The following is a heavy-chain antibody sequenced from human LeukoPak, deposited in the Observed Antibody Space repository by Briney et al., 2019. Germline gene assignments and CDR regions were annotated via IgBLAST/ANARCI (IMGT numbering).Heavy chain of an antibody. Sequence: GGTLRLSCAASGFTFSSYGMSWVRQAPGKGLECVSAISGSGGSTYYADSVKGRFTISIDNSKNTLSLQMNSLRAEDTAVYYCAKAGNCSSTSCYERYYYYYYMDVWGKGTTVTISS. J-gene: IGHJ6*03. CDR1: GFTFSSYG. CDR3: AKAGNCSSTSCYERYYYYYYMDV. V-gene: IGHV3-23*01. D-gene: IGHD2-2*01. CDR2: ISGSGGST.